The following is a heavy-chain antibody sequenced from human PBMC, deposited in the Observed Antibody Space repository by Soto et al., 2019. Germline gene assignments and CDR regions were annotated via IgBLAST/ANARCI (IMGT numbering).Heavy chain of an antibody. V-gene: IGHV4-59*01. Sequence: SETLSLTCAVPIGSISSYYWSWIRQPPGKGLEWIGYIYYSGSTNYNPSLKSRVTILVDMSKDQFSLKLRSVTAADTAVYYCARLKPSDWDYYYGMDVWGQGTTVTVSS. CDR3: ARLKPSDWDYYYGMDV. CDR1: IGSISSYY. CDR2: IYYSGST. J-gene: IGHJ6*02. D-gene: IGHD3-9*01.